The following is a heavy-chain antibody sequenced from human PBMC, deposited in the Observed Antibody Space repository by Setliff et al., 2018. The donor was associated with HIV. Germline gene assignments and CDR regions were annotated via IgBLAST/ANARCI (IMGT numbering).Heavy chain of an antibody. CDR3: ASVPMEYSGYNSDSGSYYYHYGMDV. CDR2: ISAYNGNT. J-gene: IGHJ6*02. V-gene: IGHV1-18*01. Sequence: ASVKVSCKASGYTFTSYGISWVRQAPGQGLEWMGWISAYNGNTNYAQKLQGRVTMTTDTSTSTAYMELRRLRSDDTAVYYCASVPMEYSGYNSDSGSYYYHYGMDVWGQGTTVTVSS. CDR1: GYTFTSYG. D-gene: IGHD5-12*01.